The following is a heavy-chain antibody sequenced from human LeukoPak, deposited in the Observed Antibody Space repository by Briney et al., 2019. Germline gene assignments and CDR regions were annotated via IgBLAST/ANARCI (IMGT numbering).Heavy chain of an antibody. Sequence: ASVKVSCKASGYTFTGYYMHWVRQAPGQGLEWMGWINSNSGGTNYAQKFQGRVTMTGDPSISTAYLELTRLRSDDTAVYYCARKYDILTGYDNWFDPWGQGTLVIVSS. V-gene: IGHV1-2*02. CDR3: ARKYDILTGYDNWFDP. CDR2: INSNSGGT. D-gene: IGHD3-9*01. CDR1: GYTFTGYY. J-gene: IGHJ5*02.